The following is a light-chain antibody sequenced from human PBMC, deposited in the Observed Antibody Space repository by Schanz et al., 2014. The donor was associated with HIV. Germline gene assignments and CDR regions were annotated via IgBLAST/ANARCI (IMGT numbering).Light chain of an antibody. J-gene: IGLJ1*01. CDR1: SSDVGSYNL. CDR2: EGS. Sequence: QSASVSGSPGQSITISCTGTSSDVGSYNLVSWYQQHPGKAPKLIIYEGSKRPSGVSNRFSGSKSGNTASLTISGLQAEDEADYYCSSYTSSSTYVFGTGTKLTVL. CDR3: SSYTSSSTYV. V-gene: IGLV2-14*02.